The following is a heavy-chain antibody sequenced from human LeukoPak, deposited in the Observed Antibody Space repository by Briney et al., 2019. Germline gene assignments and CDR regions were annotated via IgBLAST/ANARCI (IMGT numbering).Heavy chain of an antibody. CDR2: ISDSGGST. Sequence: PGGSLRLSCAASGFTLSSYAMSWVRQAPGNGLEWVSAISDSGGSTYYADSVKGRFTISRDNSKNTLYLQMNSLRAEDTAVYYCAKSVREWLLSFDYWGQGTLVTVSS. V-gene: IGHV3-23*01. CDR3: AKSVREWLLSFDY. D-gene: IGHD3-3*01. J-gene: IGHJ4*02. CDR1: GFTLSSYA.